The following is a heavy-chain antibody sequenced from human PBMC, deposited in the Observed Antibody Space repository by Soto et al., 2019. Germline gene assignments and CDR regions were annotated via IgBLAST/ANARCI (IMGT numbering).Heavy chain of an antibody. CDR2: MYNTGST. J-gene: IGHJ6*02. D-gene: IGHD2-21*02. CDR1: GGSISGYY. CDR3: ARDLWGYCGTDCYPLDV. V-gene: IGHV4-59*01. Sequence: QVQLQESGPGLVKPSETLSLTCTVSGGSISGYYWSWIRQPPGKGLEWIGYMYNTGSTVYNPSFKSRVTISVDTSKHQFSLKLNSVPAADTAVYYCARDLWGYCGTDCYPLDVWGQGTTVTVSS.